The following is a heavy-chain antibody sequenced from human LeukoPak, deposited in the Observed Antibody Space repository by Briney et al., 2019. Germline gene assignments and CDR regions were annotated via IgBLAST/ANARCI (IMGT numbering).Heavy chain of an antibody. CDR3: ASWVLSRFGETYYYYYMDV. CDR1: GGSISSGGYY. J-gene: IGHJ6*03. CDR2: IYHSGST. D-gene: IGHD3-10*01. V-gene: IGHV4-30-2*01. Sequence: SETLSLTCTVSGGSISSGGYYWSWIRQPPGKGLEWIGYIYHSGSTYYNPSLKSRVTISVDRSKNQFSLKLSSVTAADTAVYYCASWVLSRFGETYYYYYMDVWGKGTTVTVSS.